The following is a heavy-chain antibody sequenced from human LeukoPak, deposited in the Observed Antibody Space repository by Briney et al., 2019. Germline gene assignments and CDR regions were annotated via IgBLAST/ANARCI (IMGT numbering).Heavy chain of an antibody. CDR3: AREMGGYPFDY. V-gene: IGHV3-48*03. Sequence: GGSLRLSCAASGFIFRSYEMNWVRQAPGKGLEWVSYISSSGSTIYYADSVKGRFTLSRDNAKNSLYLQMNSLRAEDTAVYYCAREMGGYPFDYWGQGIQVTVSS. D-gene: IGHD5-12*01. CDR1: GFIFRSYE. CDR2: ISSSGSTI. J-gene: IGHJ4*02.